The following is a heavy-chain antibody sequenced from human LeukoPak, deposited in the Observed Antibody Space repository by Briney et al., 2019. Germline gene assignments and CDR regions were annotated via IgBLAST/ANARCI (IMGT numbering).Heavy chain of an antibody. CDR3: ARFPKTGYWAYYYYFDL. CDR2: IKQDGSEK. Sequence: PGGSLRLSCAASGFTFSSYWMSWVRQAPGKRLEWVANIKQDGSEKYYVDSVKGRFTISRDNAKNSLYLQLNSLRVEDTAVYYCARFPKTGYWAYYYYFDLWGRGTLVTVSS. CDR1: GFTFSSYW. V-gene: IGHV3-7*01. J-gene: IGHJ2*01. D-gene: IGHD3-9*01.